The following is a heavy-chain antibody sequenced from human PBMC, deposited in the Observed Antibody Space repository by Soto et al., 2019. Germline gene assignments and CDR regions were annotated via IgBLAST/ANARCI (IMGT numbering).Heavy chain of an antibody. Sequence: QVQLVQSGAEVKKPGSSVKVSCKASGGTFSSYAISWVRQAPGQGLEWMGGIIPIFGTANYAQKFQGRVTITADESTSTAYMEVSSPRSEDTAVYYCARDGGGTSYGYLDGDAFDIWGQGTMVTVSS. CDR2: IIPIFGTA. D-gene: IGHD5-18*01. V-gene: IGHV1-69*12. J-gene: IGHJ3*02. CDR3: ARDGGGTSYGYLDGDAFDI. CDR1: GGTFSSYA.